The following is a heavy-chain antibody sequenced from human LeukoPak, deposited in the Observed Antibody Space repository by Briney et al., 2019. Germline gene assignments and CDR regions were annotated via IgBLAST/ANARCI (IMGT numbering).Heavy chain of an antibody. Sequence: PGGSLRLSCAASGLSFSSYGMHWVRQAPGKGLEWVAFIQYDGSDENYADSVKGRFTISRDNSKNILYLQMNSLRAEDMALYYCAKVESNGYLLDYWGQGTLVTVSS. CDR3: AKVESNGYLLDY. D-gene: IGHD3-22*01. CDR1: GLSFSSYG. V-gene: IGHV3-30*02. J-gene: IGHJ4*02. CDR2: IQYDGSDE.